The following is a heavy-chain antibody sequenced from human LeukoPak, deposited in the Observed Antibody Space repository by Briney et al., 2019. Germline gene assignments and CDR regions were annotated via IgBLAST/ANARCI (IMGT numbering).Heavy chain of an antibody. CDR3: ARVGITMVRGVIPKGSDWFDP. CDR1: GGSLSGYY. V-gene: IGHV4-34*01. D-gene: IGHD3-10*01. J-gene: IGHJ5*02. Sequence: SETLSLTCAVYGGSLSGYYWSWIRQPPGKGLEWIGEINHSGSTNYNPSLKSRVTISVDTSKNQFSLKLSSVTAADTAVYYCARVGITMVRGVIPKGSDWFDPWGQGTLVTVSS. CDR2: INHSGST.